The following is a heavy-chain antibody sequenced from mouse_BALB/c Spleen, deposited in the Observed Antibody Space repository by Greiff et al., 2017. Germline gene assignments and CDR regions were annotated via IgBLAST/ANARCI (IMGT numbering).Heavy chain of an antibody. CDR1: GYTFTSYW. CDR2: IYPGSGST. V-gene: IGHV1S22*01. CDR3: TISPRYRYGDH. D-gene: IGHD2-14*01. J-gene: IGHJ2*01. Sequence: LKQPGSELVRPGASVKLSCKASGYTFTSYWMHWVKQRPGQGLEWIGNIYPGSGSTNYDEKFKSKATLTVDTSSSTAYMQLSSLTSEDSAVYYCTISPRYRYGDHGGKGTTHRV.